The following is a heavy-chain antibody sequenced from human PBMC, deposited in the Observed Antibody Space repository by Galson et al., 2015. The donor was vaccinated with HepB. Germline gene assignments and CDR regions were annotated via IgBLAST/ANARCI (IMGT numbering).Heavy chain of an antibody. Sequence: SLRLSCAASGFTFSNYGMHWVRQAPGKGLEWVALIWYDGTSEYYADSVKGRFTISRDNSKSTLYLQMYSLRAEDTAVYYCARDPISMTTVVGGAFDIWGQGTMVPASS. CDR2: IWYDGTSE. CDR1: GFTFSNYG. J-gene: IGHJ3*02. CDR3: ARDPISMTTVVGGAFDI. D-gene: IGHD4-23*01. V-gene: IGHV3-33*01.